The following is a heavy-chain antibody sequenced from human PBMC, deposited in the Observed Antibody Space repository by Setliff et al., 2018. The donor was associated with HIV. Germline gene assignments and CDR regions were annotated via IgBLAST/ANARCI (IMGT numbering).Heavy chain of an antibody. CDR1: GYTFTTYA. Sequence: ASVKVSCKASGYTFTTYAIHWVRQAPGQRLEWMGWISAGNGNTKYSQKLQDRVTISRDTSASTGYMELSRLRSEDTAVYYCSRDRVPKRGHIHRALDFDTWGQGTLVTVSS. CDR3: SRDRVPKRGHIHRALDFDT. D-gene: IGHD3-9*01. CDR2: ISAGNGNT. J-gene: IGHJ5*02. V-gene: IGHV1-3*01.